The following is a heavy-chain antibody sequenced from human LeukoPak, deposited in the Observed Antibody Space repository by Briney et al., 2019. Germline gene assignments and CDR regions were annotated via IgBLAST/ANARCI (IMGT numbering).Heavy chain of an antibody. J-gene: IGHJ5*02. CDR2: IYYSGST. V-gene: IGHV4-59*01. CDR3: ARAKGVYDFWSGYQLFDP. Sequence: PSETLSLTCTVSGGSISSYYLSWIRQPPGKGLEWIGYIYYSGSTNYNPSLKSRVTISVDTSKNQFSLKLSSVTAADTAVYYCARAKGVYDFWSGYQLFDPWGQGTLVTVSS. D-gene: IGHD3-3*01. CDR1: GGSISSYY.